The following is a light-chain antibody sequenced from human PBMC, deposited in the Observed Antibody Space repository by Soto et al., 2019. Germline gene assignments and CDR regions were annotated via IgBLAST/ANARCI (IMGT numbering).Light chain of an antibody. Sequence: EIVLTQSPATLSLSPGDRATLSCRASQSVSSYLAWYQQKPGQAPRLLIYDASNRATGIPARFSGSGSGTDFTLTISSLEPEDFAVYYCQQGESWPLTFGGGTKVEIQ. CDR2: DAS. J-gene: IGKJ4*01. V-gene: IGKV3-11*01. CDR3: QQGESWPLT. CDR1: QSVSSY.